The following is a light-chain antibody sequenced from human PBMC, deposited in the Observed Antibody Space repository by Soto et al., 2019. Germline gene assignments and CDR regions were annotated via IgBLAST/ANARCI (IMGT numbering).Light chain of an antibody. CDR2: DAS. Sequence: ENVLTQSPATLSLSPGERATLSCRASQSVSSYLAWYQQKLGQAPRLLIYDASNMATGIPARFSGSGSGTDFTLTISSLEPEDFAVYYCQQRSNWPLITFGQGTRLEIK. CDR3: QQRSNWPLIT. J-gene: IGKJ5*01. V-gene: IGKV3-11*01. CDR1: QSVSSY.